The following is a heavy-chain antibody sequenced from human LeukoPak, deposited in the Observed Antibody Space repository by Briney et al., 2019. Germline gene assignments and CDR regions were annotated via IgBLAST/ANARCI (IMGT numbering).Heavy chain of an antibody. Sequence: SETLSLTCTVSGGSISSSYYYWGWIRQPPGKGLEWIGSIYYSGSTYYNPSLKSRVTISVDKSKNQFSLKLSSVTAADTAVYYCARVRVRGIHYDSSGYGQFDYWGQGTLVTVSS. V-gene: IGHV4-39*07. J-gene: IGHJ4*02. CDR3: ARVRVRGIHYDSSGYGQFDY. D-gene: IGHD3-22*01. CDR2: IYYSGST. CDR1: GGSISSSYYY.